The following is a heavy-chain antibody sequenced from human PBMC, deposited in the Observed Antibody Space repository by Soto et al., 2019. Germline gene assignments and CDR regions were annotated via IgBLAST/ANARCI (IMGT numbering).Heavy chain of an antibody. CDR3: ARVAVAARPRWYNWFAP. J-gene: IGHJ5*02. D-gene: IGHD2-15*01. CDR2: ISAYNGNT. Sequence: ASVKVSCKASGYTFTSYGISWVRQAPGQGLEWMGWISAYNGNTNYAQKLQGRVTMTTDTSTSTAYMELRSLRSEDTAVYYCARVAVAARPRWYNWFAPWGQGTLVTVSS. CDR1: GYTFTSYG. V-gene: IGHV1-18*01.